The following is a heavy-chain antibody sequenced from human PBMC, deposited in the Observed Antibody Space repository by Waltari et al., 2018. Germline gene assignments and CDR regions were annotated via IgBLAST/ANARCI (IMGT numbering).Heavy chain of an antibody. CDR3: SRRIQQNGMDL. CDR2: IYYTGST. Sequence: QLQLQESGPGLVKSSETLSLPCPVPGGSISVSISYGGWIRQPPGKGLEWIGTIYYTGSTYYNPSLKSRVTISIDTSKNQFSLNLSSVTAADTAVYYCSRRIQQNGMDLWGQGTTVTVSS. CDR1: GGSISVSISY. V-gene: IGHV4-39*01. J-gene: IGHJ6*02. D-gene: IGHD5-18*01.